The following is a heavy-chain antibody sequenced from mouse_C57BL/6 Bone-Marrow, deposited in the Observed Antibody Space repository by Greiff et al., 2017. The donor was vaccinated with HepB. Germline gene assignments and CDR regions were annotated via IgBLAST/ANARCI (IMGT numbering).Heavy chain of an antibody. J-gene: IGHJ1*03. CDR1: GYTFTSYW. Sequence: VQLQQSGTVLARPGASVKMSCKTSGYTFTSYWMHWVKQRPGQGLEWIGAIYPGNSDTSYNQKFKGKAKLTAVTSASTAYMELSSLTNEDSAVYYCKREGGLRRQEYYDVWGTGTTVTVSS. CDR3: KREGGLRRQEYYDV. V-gene: IGHV1-5*01. D-gene: IGHD2-2*01. CDR2: IYPGNSDT.